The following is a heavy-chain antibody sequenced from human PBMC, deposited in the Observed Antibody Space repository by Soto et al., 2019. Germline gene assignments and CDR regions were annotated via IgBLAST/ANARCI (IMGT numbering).Heavy chain of an antibody. CDR1: GFTFSSYG. V-gene: IGHV3-30*18. D-gene: IGHD6-13*01. CDR3: AKDLIRRGAAAEPPLDP. J-gene: IGHJ5*02. CDR2: ISYDGSNK. Sequence: LSLTCIVSGFTFSSYGMHWVRQAPGKGLEWVAVISYDGSNKYYADSVKGRFTISRDNSKNTLYLQMNSLRAEDTAVYYCAKDLIRRGAAAEPPLDPWGQGTLVTVSS.